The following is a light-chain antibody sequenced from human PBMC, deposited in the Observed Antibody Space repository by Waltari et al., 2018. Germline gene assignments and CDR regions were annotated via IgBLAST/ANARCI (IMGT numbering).Light chain of an antibody. J-gene: IGKJ1*01. V-gene: IGKV3-20*01. CDR1: QSVGMS. CDR2: DAS. Sequence: EIVLTQSPDTLSLSPGERGTLSCRASQSVGMSLTWYQQNPGQAPRLLIYDASRRAPGIPDRFSGSGSGTDFSLTISRLEPEDFAVYYCQNYVRLPATFGQGTKVEIK. CDR3: QNYVRLPAT.